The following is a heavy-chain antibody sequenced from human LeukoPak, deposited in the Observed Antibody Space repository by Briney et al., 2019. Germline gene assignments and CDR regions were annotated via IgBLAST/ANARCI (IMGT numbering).Heavy chain of an antibody. Sequence: GGSLRLSCAASGFTFSSYAMSWVRQAPGKGLEWVSAISGSGGSTYYADSVKGRFTISRDNSKNTLYLQMNSLRAEDTAVYYCAKSRITMVRGVITNFDYWGQGTLDTVSS. J-gene: IGHJ4*02. CDR2: ISGSGGST. CDR3: AKSRITMVRGVITNFDY. CDR1: GFTFSSYA. V-gene: IGHV3-23*01. D-gene: IGHD3-10*01.